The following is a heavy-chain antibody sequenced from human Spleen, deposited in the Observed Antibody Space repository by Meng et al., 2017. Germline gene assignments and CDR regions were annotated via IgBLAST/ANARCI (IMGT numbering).Heavy chain of an antibody. Sequence: GGSLRLSCAASGFTFSSYNMNWVRQAPGKGLEWVSAISDGSSYIDYADSLKGRFTISRDNAKNSLFLQMNSLRAEDTAVYYCARSPIDKYDLSALPLDYWGQGTLVTVSS. J-gene: IGHJ4*02. CDR1: GFTFSSYN. V-gene: IGHV3-21*01. D-gene: IGHD3-16*01. CDR2: ISDGSSYI. CDR3: ARSPIDKYDLSALPLDY.